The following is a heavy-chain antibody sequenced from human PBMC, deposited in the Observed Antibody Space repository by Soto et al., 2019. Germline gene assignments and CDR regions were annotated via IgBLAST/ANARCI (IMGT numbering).Heavy chain of an antibody. CDR2: INHSGST. CDR3: ARGQGSGWPPFDY. D-gene: IGHD6-19*01. Sequence: QVQLQQWGAGLLKPSETLSLTCAVYGGSFSGYYWSWIRQPPGKGLEWIGEINHSGSTNYNPSLTSRVXXSXDQXKNQFSLKLSSVTAADTAVYYCARGQGSGWPPFDYWGQGTLVTVSS. J-gene: IGHJ4*02. V-gene: IGHV4-34*01. CDR1: GGSFSGYY.